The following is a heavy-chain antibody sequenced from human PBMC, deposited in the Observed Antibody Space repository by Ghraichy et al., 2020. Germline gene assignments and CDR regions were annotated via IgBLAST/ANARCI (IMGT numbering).Heavy chain of an antibody. D-gene: IGHD3-10*01. CDR1: GFTFSSYG. V-gene: IGHV3-23*01. J-gene: IGHJ6*02. CDR2: ISHRGDIT. CDR3: ASRGTV. Sequence: GGSLRLSCVGSGFTFSSYGMSWVRKAPGKGPEWVSGISHRGDITYYADSVKGRFSISRDNSKNTLSRQMNSLRGEDTAVYFCASRGTVWGQGTTVTVSS.